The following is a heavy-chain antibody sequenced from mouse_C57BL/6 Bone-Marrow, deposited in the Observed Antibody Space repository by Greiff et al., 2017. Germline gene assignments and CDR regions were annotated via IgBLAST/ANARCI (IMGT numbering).Heavy chain of an antibody. CDR1: GFTFSDYY. D-gene: IGHD2-5*01. Sequence: EVQLVESGGGLVQPGGSLKLSCAASGFTFSDYYMYWVRQTPEKRLEWVAYISNGGGSTYYPDTVKGRFTISRDNAKNTLYLQMSRLKSEDTAMYYCASPAHYSKRGFAYWGQGTLVTVSA. CDR2: ISNGGGST. CDR3: ASPAHYSKRGFAY. V-gene: IGHV5-12*01. J-gene: IGHJ3*01.